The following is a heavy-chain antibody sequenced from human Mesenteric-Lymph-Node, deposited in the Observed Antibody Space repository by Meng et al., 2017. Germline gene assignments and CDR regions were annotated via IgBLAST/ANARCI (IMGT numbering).Heavy chain of an antibody. CDR3: ARVMVRGYCSSTSCYAYYYGMDV. CDR2: ISYDGSNK. Sequence: SCAASGFTFSSYAMHWVRQAPGKGLEWVAVISYDGSNKYYADSVKGRFTISRDNSKNTLYLQMNSLRAEDTAVYYCARVMVRGYCSSTSCYAYYYGMDVWGQGTTVTVSS. V-gene: IGHV3-30*01. D-gene: IGHD2-2*01. CDR1: GFTFSSYA. J-gene: IGHJ6*02.